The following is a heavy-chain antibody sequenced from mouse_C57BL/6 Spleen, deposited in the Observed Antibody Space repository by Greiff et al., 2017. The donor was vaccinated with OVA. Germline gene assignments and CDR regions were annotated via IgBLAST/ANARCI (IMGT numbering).Heavy chain of an antibody. CDR3: ASAGGPNWGYWYFDV. CDR2: IYPGIGNP. V-gene: IGHV1-84*01. CDR1: GYTFTDYY. Sequence: QLQQSGPELVKPGASVKISCKASGYTFTDYYINWVKQRPGQGLEWIGWIYPGIGNPTYNEKFKGKATLTVDTSSSTAYMQLSSLTSEDSAVYFCASAGGPNWGYWYFDVWGTGTTVTVSS. J-gene: IGHJ1*03. D-gene: IGHD4-1*01.